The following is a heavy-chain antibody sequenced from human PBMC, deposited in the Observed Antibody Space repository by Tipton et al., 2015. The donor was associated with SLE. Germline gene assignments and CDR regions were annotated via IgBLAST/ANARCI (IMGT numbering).Heavy chain of an antibody. CDR2: IYYSGST. CDR1: GGSISSGGYY. D-gene: IGHD3-10*01. V-gene: IGHV4-31*03. Sequence: TLSLTCTVSGGSISSGGYYWSWIRQHPGKGLEWIGYIYYSGSTYYNPSLKSRVTISVDTSKNQFSLKLSSVTAADTAVYYCARGARGSYYAVAFDIWGQGKMVTVSS. J-gene: IGHJ3*02. CDR3: ARGARGSYYAVAFDI.